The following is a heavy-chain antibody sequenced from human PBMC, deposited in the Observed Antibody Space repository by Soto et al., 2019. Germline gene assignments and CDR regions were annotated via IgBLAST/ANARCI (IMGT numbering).Heavy chain of an antibody. V-gene: IGHV4-30-2*06. D-gene: IGHD3-10*01. J-gene: IGHJ6*02. CDR3: ARAPPGPSPRWVL. Sequence: SETLSLTCTVSGGSIGSGGYSWSWIRQSPEKGLEWIGCIYPTGTTSYPPSLKCRVTISVDTSRNQFSLNLTSVTAADTAVYYCARAPPGPSPRWVLWGQGTTVTVSS. CDR1: GGSIGSGGYS. CDR2: IYPTGTT.